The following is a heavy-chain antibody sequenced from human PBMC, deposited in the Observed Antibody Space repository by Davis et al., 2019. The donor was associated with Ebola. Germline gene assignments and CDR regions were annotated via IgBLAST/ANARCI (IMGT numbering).Heavy chain of an antibody. V-gene: IGHV1-3*01. CDR2: IRPGNGDT. J-gene: IGHJ6*02. CDR3: ARSSLAKSGYHYYYSMDV. D-gene: IGHD3-3*01. CDR1: GYTFTTYA. Sequence: ASVKVSCKASGYTFTTYAIHWVRQAPGQSLEWMGWIRPGNGDTEYAQKFQGGVTITRDTSASTSYMELSGLRSGDTAIYYCARSSLAKSGYHYYYSMDVWGQGTTVTVSS.